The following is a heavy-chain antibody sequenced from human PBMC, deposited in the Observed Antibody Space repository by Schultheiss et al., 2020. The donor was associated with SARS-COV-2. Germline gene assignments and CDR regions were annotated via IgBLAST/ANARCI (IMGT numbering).Heavy chain of an antibody. Sequence: ASVKVSCKASGYTFTSYGISWVRQAPGQGLEWLGWISGYNDNTNYAQNLQGRVTMTTDTSTSTAYMELRSLRSDDTAVYYCARYDILTGNGMDVWGQGTLVTVSS. J-gene: IGHJ6*02. D-gene: IGHD3-9*01. CDR1: GYTFTSYG. CDR3: ARYDILTGNGMDV. V-gene: IGHV1-18*01. CDR2: ISGYNDNT.